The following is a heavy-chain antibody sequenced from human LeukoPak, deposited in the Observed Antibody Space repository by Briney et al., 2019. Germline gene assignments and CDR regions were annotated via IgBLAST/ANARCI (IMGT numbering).Heavy chain of an antibody. Sequence: GGSLRLSCAASGFTFSSSWMHWVRQAPGKGLVWVSRISNVGSSTNYADSVKGRFTISRDNAKNTLYLQMNSLRAEDTAVYYCARDYLGWFDPWGQGTLVTVPS. J-gene: IGHJ5*02. CDR3: ARDYLGWFDP. CDR1: GFTFSSSW. V-gene: IGHV3-74*01. CDR2: ISNVGSST.